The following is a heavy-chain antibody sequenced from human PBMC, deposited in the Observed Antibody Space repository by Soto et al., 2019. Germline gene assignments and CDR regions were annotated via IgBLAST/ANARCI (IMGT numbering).Heavy chain of an antibody. Sequence: QVQLQQWGAGLLRPSETLSLTCAVYGGSFSSYYWTWIRQPPGKGLEWIGEIDHSGSTNYNPSLKSRVTMSVDTSDNQFSLKLSSVTAADTAVYSCARGTREGWYFDLWGRGTLVTVSS. CDR2: IDHSGST. V-gene: IGHV4-34*01. CDR3: ARGTREGWYFDL. CDR1: GGSFSSYY. J-gene: IGHJ2*01.